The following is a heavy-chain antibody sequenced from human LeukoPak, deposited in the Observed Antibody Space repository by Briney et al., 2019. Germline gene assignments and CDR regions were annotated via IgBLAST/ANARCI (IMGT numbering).Heavy chain of an antibody. CDR3: ATVSEY. CDR2: INNDGTAT. J-gene: IGHJ4*02. Sequence: GGSLRLSCAASGFTFNYFWMHWVRQVPGKGLVWVSGINNDGTATYSADSVKGRLTISRDNAKNTVYLQMNGLRAEDTTVYYCATVSEYWGQGTLVTVSS. CDR1: GFTFNYFW. V-gene: IGHV3-74*01.